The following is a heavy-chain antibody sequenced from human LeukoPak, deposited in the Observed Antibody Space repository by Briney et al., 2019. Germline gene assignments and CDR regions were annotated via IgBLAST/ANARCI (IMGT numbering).Heavy chain of an antibody. J-gene: IGHJ4*02. CDR1: GGSISSYY. V-gene: IGHV4-59*01. CDR3: ARRSYYDSSGSFDY. Sequence: SETLSLTCTVSGGSISSYYWSWIRQPPGKGLGWIGYIYYSGSTNYNPSLKSRVTISVDTSKNQFSLKLSSVTAADTAVYYCARRSYYDSSGSFDYWGQGTLVTVSS. CDR2: IYYSGST. D-gene: IGHD3-22*01.